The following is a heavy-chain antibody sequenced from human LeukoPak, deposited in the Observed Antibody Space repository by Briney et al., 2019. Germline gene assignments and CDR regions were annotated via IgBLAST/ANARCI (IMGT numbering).Heavy chain of an antibody. CDR2: INHSGST. CDR1: GGSINTPNYY. V-gene: IGHV4-39*07. D-gene: IGHD5-18*01. J-gene: IGHJ4*02. CDR3: ARTRGTGIQLWSD. Sequence: SETLSLTCTVSGGSINTPNYYWSWIRQPPGKGLEWIGEINHSGSTNYNPSLKSRVTISVDTSKNQFSLKLSSVTAADTAVYYCARTRGTGIQLWSDWGQGTLVTVSS.